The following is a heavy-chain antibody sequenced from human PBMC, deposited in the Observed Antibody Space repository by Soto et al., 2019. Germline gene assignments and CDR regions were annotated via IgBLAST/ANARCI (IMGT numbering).Heavy chain of an antibody. D-gene: IGHD1-7*01. V-gene: IGHV4-31*03. CDR1: GGSISSGGYY. Sequence: SETLSLTCTVSGGSISSGGYYWSWIRQHPGKGLEWIGYIYYSGSTYYNPSLKSRVTISVDTSKNQFSLKLSSVTAADTAVYYCARQVNWNLLYYFDYWGQGTLVTVSS. J-gene: IGHJ4*02. CDR2: IYYSGST. CDR3: ARQVNWNLLYYFDY.